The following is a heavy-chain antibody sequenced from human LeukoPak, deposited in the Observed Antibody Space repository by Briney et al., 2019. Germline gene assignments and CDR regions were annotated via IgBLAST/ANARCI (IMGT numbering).Heavy chain of an antibody. Sequence: PGGSLRLSCAASGFTFSSYAMSWVRQAPGKGLEWVSAISGSGGSTYYADSVKGRFTISRDNSKNTLYLQMNSLRAEDTAVYCCARVTGPTSTVVRGVIIPAFEYWGQGTLVTVSS. CDR2: ISGSGGST. D-gene: IGHD3-10*01. V-gene: IGHV3-23*01. CDR1: GFTFSSYA. CDR3: ARVTGPTSTVVRGVIIPAFEY. J-gene: IGHJ4*02.